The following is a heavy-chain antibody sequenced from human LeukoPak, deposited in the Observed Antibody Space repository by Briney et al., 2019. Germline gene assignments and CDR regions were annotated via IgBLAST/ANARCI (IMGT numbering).Heavy chain of an antibody. CDR2: IYYSGNT. J-gene: IGHJ4*02. CDR3: ARRRERTTFDY. V-gene: IGHV4-39*01. D-gene: IGHD4-11*01. CDR1: GGSISSSSHY. Sequence: SETLSLTCTVSGGSISSSSHYWGWIRQPPGKGLEWIGSIYYSGNTYYNPSLKSRVTISEDTSKNQFSLKLSSVTAADTAVYYCARRRERTTFDYWGQGTLVTVSS.